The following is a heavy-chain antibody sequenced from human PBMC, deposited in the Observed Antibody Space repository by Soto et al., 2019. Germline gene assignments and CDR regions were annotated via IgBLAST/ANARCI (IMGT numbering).Heavy chain of an antibody. Sequence: AGGSLRLSCAASGFTFTRYSMNWVRQAPGKGPEWVSSISSTTNYIYYGDSMKGRFTISRDNGKNSLYLEMHSLRAEDTAVYYCARESEDLTSNFDYWGQGTLVTVSS. J-gene: IGHJ4*02. V-gene: IGHV3-21*06. CDR2: ISSTTNYI. CDR3: ARESEDLTSNFDY. CDR1: GFTFTRYS.